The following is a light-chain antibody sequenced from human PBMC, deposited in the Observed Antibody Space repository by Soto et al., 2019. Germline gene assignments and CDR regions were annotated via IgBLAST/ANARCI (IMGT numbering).Light chain of an antibody. Sequence: QSVLTQPASVSGSPGQSITISCTGTSSDVGAYIFVSWYQQHPGKAPKLMIYDIINRPSGVSNRFSGSKSGNTASLTISGLQAEDEADYYCVSFTTSRSYVFGAGTKVIV. CDR1: SSDVGAYIF. CDR3: VSFTTSRSYV. J-gene: IGLJ1*01. CDR2: DII. V-gene: IGLV2-14*03.